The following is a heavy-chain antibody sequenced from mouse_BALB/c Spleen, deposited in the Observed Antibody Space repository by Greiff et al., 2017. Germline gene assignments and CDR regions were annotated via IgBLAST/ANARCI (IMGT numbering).Heavy chain of an antibody. D-gene: IGHD2-4*01. CDR3: ARSGYDYDWAY. V-gene: IGHV1S29*02. CDR1: GYTFTDYN. Sequence: VQLQQSGPELVKPGASVKISCKASGYTFTDYNMHWVKQSHGKSLEWIGYIYPYNGGTGYNQKFKSKATLTVDNSSSTAYMELRSLTSEDSAVYYCARSGYDYDWAYWGQGTLVTVSA. J-gene: IGHJ3*01. CDR2: IYPYNGGT.